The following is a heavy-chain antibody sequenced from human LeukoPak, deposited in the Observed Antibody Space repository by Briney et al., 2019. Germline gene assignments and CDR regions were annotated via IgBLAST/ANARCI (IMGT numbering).Heavy chain of an antibody. D-gene: IGHD6-6*01. J-gene: IGHJ4*02. CDR1: GFTFSSYA. CDR3: AKEGMVSSSSPGGGLFDY. Sequence: GGSLRLSYAASGFTFSSYAMSWVRQAPGKGLEWVSAISGSGGSTYYADSVKGRFTISRDNSKNTLYLQMNSLRAEDTAVYYCAKEGMVSSSSPGGGLFDYWGQGTLVTVSS. V-gene: IGHV3-23*01. CDR2: ISGSGGST.